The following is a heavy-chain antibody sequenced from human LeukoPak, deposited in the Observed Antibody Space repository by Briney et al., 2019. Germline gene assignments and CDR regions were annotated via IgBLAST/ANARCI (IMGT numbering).Heavy chain of an antibody. V-gene: IGHV4-4*07. CDR1: GGSISSYY. CDR3: ATSVYYDSSGYFFFQH. D-gene: IGHD3-22*01. CDR2: IYTSGST. Sequence: PSETLSLTCTVSGGSISSYYWSWIRQPAGKGLEWIGRIYTSGSTNYNPSLKSRVTMSVDTSKNQFSLKLSSVTAADTGVYHCATSVYYDSSGYFFFQHWGQGTLVTVSS. J-gene: IGHJ1*01.